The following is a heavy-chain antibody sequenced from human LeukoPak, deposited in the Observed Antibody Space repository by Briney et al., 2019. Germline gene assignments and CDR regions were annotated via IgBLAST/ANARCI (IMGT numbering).Heavy chain of an antibody. CDR3: AKGSSGWYDFDN. D-gene: IGHD6-19*01. CDR2: VSGSGSNT. J-gene: IGHJ4*02. Sequence: GGSLRLSCAASGLTFSRYAMSWVRQAPGKGLEWVSAVSGSGSNTYYTDSVKGWFTISRDNSKNTLYLQMNSLRAEDTAVYYCAKGSSGWYDFDNWGQGTLVTVSS. V-gene: IGHV3-23*01. CDR1: GLTFSRYA.